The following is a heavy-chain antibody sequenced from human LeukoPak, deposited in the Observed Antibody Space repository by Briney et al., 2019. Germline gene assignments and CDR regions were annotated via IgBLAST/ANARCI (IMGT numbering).Heavy chain of an antibody. J-gene: IGHJ4*02. Sequence: GGTLRLSCAGSGFTFSSYGMSWVRQAPGKGLEWVSCIRGSGTSTYYADSVKGRFTISRDNSKNTLYLQMNSLRAEDTAVYYCAKDWGEYFDYVWGSFTSFDSWGQGTLVTVSS. D-gene: IGHD3-16*01. CDR2: IRGSGTST. CDR1: GFTFSSYG. V-gene: IGHV3-23*01. CDR3: AKDWGEYFDYVWGSFTSFDS.